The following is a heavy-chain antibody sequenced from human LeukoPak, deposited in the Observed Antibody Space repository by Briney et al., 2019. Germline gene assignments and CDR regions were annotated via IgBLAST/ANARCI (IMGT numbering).Heavy chain of an antibody. Sequence: PSETLSLTCSVSGASISSSSDYWDWIRQPPGKGLEWIGRIYYSGSSYYNPSLKSRVTISVNTSNNQFSLKLSSVTAADTAVYYCARYISSVGYFDSWGQGTLVIVSS. CDR1: GASISSSSDY. V-gene: IGHV4-39*01. CDR2: IYYSGSS. D-gene: IGHD6-6*01. J-gene: IGHJ4*02. CDR3: ARYISSVGYFDS.